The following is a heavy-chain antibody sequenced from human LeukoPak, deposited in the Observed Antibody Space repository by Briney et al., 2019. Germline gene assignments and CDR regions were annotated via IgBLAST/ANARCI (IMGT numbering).Heavy chain of an antibody. Sequence: GGSLRLSCAASGFTVSSKYMSWVRQAPGKGLEWVSVIYSGGSTYYADSVKGRFTISRDNSKNTLYLQMNSLRAEDTAVYYCARARWDCSGGSCSPLFDYWGQGTLVTVSS. CDR3: ARARWDCSGGSCSPLFDY. J-gene: IGHJ4*02. CDR2: IYSGGST. D-gene: IGHD2-15*01. V-gene: IGHV3-66*01. CDR1: GFTVSSKY.